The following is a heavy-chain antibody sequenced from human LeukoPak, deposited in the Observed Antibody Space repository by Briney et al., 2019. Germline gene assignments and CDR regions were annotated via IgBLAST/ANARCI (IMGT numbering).Heavy chain of an antibody. Sequence: SETLSLTCTVSGGSISSYYWSWIRQPAGKGLEWIGRIYTSGSITYNPSLRSRVSMSVDTSKNQFSLKLSSVTAADTAVYYCARDSWTTGEVKFDPWGQGTLVTVSS. J-gene: IGHJ5*02. CDR3: ARDSWTTGEVKFDP. V-gene: IGHV4-4*07. CDR2: IYTSGSI. D-gene: IGHD4-17*01. CDR1: GGSISSYY.